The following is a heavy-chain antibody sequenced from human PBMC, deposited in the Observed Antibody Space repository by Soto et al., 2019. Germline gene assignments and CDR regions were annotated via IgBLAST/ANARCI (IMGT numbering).Heavy chain of an antibody. V-gene: IGHV3-53*01. CDR3: ARYYSSSWPNAFDI. D-gene: IGHD6-13*01. Sequence: GGSLRLSCAASGFTVSSNYMSWVRQAPGKGLEWVSVIYSGGSTYYADSVKGRFTISRDNSKNTLYLQMNSLRAEDTAVYYCARYYSSSWPNAFDIWGQGTMVTVSS. CDR1: GFTVSSNY. CDR2: IYSGGST. J-gene: IGHJ3*02.